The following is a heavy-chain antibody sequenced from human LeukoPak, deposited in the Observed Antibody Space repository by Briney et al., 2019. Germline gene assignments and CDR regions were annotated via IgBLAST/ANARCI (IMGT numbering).Heavy chain of an antibody. D-gene: IGHD1-1*01. Sequence: HGESLKISCKGFGYSFATYWIGWVRQMPGKGLEWMGIIYPGDSDTRYSPSFQGHVTISVDKSISTAYLQWSSLKASDTAVYYCARQTTVTTEWGQGTLVTVSS. J-gene: IGHJ4*02. CDR3: ARQTTVTTE. CDR1: GYSFATYW. CDR2: IYPGDSDT. V-gene: IGHV5-51*01.